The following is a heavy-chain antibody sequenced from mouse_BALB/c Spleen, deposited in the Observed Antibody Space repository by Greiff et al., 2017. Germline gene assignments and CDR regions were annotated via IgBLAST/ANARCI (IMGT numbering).Heavy chain of an antibody. Sequence: QVQLQQPGAELVKPGASVKLSCKASGYTFTSYWMHWVKQRPGQGLEWIGEINPSNGRTNYNEKFKSKATLTVDKSSSTAYMQLSSLTSEDSAVYYYAPNWDAWFAYWGQGTLVTVSA. CDR3: APNWDAWFAY. J-gene: IGHJ3*01. V-gene: IGHV1S81*02. CDR2: INPSNGRT. D-gene: IGHD4-1*01. CDR1: GYTFTSYW.